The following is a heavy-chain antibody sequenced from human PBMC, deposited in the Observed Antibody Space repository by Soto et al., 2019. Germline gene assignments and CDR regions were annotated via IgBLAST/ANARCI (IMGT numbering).Heavy chain of an antibody. CDR1: GYTFTGYY. V-gene: IGHV1-2*02. D-gene: IGHD2-15*01. CDR2: INPNSGGT. J-gene: IGHJ6*02. CDR3: ARGGQAVVVVAAPRGDYYGMDV. Sequence: ASVKVSCKASGYTFTGYYMHWVRQAPGQGLEWMGWINPNSGGTNYAQKFQGRVTMTRDTSISTAYMELSRLRSDDTAVYYCARGGQAVVVVAAPRGDYYGMDVWGQGTTLTVSS.